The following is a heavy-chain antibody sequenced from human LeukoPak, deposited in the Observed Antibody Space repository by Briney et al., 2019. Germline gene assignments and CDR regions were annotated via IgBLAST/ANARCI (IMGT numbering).Heavy chain of an antibody. CDR2: IVGSGGGI. CDR3: AKDRIPDGKYSIDF. CDR1: GFTFSTYA. J-gene: IGHJ4*02. V-gene: IGHV3-23*01. D-gene: IGHD2/OR15-2a*01. Sequence: GGSLRLSCAASGFTFSTYAMNWVRQAPGKGLEWVSVIVGSGGGIYYADSVNGRFTISRDNSKNILYLQMNSLRPEDTAVYYCAKDRIPDGKYSIDFWGQGTLVTVSS.